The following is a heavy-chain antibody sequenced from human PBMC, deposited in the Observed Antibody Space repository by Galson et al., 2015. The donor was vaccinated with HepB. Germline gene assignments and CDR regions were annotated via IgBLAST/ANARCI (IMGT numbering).Heavy chain of an antibody. CDR1: GFTFSSYG. Sequence: SLRLSCAASGFTFSSYGMHWVRQDPGKGLEWVAVIWYDGSNKYYADSVKGRFTISRDNSKNTLYLQMNSLRAEDTAVYYCAREYSYGYVGLNWFDPWGQGTLVTVSS. V-gene: IGHV3-33*01. J-gene: IGHJ5*02. CDR3: AREYSYGYVGLNWFDP. CDR2: IWYDGSNK. D-gene: IGHD5-18*01.